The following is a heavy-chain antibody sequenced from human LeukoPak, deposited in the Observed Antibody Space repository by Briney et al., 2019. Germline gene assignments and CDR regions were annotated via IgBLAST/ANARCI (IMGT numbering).Heavy chain of an antibody. J-gene: IGHJ4*02. CDR3: AKQCGGDCYGYYFDY. D-gene: IGHD2-21*02. V-gene: IGHV3-23*01. CDR1: GLTFSKSW. Sequence: PGGSLRLSCVASGLTFSKSWMSWLRQAPGKGLEWVSAISGSGGSTYYADSVKGRFTISRDNSKNTLYLQMNSLRAEDTAVYYCAKQCGGDCYGYYFDYWGQGTLVTVSS. CDR2: ISGSGGST.